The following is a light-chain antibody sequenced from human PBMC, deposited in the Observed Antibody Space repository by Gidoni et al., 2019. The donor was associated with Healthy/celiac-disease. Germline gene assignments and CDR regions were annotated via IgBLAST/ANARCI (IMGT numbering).Light chain of an antibody. CDR1: QSVSSSY. V-gene: IGKV3-20*01. CDR2: GAS. Sequence: EIVLTQSPGTLSLSPGERATFSCRASQSVSSSYLAWYQQKPGQAPRLLIYGASSRATGIPDRFSGSGSGTDFTLTISRLEPEDFAVYYCQQYGSSPPWTFXQXTKVEIK. CDR3: QQYGSSPPWT. J-gene: IGKJ1*01.